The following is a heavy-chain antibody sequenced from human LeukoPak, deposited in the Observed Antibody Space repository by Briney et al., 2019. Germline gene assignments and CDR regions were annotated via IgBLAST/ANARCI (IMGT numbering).Heavy chain of an antibody. D-gene: IGHD2-21*02. V-gene: IGHV4-34*01. J-gene: IGHJ4*02. CDR2: INHSGYT. CDR3: TRMTAGPDY. CDR1: GVSFDDYY. Sequence: SETLSLTCAVSGVSFDDYYWSWVRQTPGKGLEWIGEINHSGYTNDSPSLKSRVTLSIDTSRKQFSLNLRSVTVADTGIYYCTRMTAGPDYWGQGTLVTVSS.